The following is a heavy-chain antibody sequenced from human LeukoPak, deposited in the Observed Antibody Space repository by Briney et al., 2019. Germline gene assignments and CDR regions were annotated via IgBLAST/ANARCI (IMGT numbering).Heavy chain of an antibody. D-gene: IGHD1-1*01. CDR2: VIPIFGTT. CDR1: GNTLNSYA. J-gene: IGHJ5*02. CDR3: ASRKQLERRRGSST. V-gene: IGHV1-69*05. Sequence: SVKVSCKASGNTLNSYAIGWVRQAPGQGLEWMGMVIPIFGTTNYAQNFQGRVTITTDESSMTAYMEVGSLRSEDTAVYYCASRKQLERRRGSSTWGQGTLVTVSS.